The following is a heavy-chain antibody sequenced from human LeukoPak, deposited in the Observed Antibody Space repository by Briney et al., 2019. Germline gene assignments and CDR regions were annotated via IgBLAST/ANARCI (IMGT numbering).Heavy chain of an antibody. D-gene: IGHD3-22*01. V-gene: IGHV3-43D*03. CDR1: GFTFDDYA. Sequence: PGGSLRLSCAASGFTFDDYAMHWVRQAPGKGLEWVSLISWDGGSTYYADSVKGRFTISRDNSKNSLYLQMNSLRAEDTAVYYCARLNYYDSSGYSIDYWGQGTLVTVSS. J-gene: IGHJ4*02. CDR3: ARLNYYDSSGYSIDY. CDR2: ISWDGGST.